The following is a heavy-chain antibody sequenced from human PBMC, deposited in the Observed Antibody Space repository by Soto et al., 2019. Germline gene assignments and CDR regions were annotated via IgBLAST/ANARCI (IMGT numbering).Heavy chain of an antibody. CDR2: INSANGAT. CDR3: ARGVDAGVDV. J-gene: IGHJ6*02. D-gene: IGHD1-1*01. V-gene: IGHV1-3*01. Sequence: GASVKVSCKSSGYTFTSHAMHWVRQAPGQRLEWMGWINSANGATGYAQKFQGRVTMTRDTSMTTAYMELSNLRSEDTAMYYCARGVDAGVDVWGQGTTVTVSS. CDR1: GYTFTSHA.